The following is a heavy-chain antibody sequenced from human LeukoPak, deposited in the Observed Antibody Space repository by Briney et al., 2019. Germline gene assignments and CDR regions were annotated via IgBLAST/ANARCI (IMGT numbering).Heavy chain of an antibody. J-gene: IGHJ4*02. CDR2: INHSGST. D-gene: IGHD6-13*01. CDR1: GGSFSGYY. Sequence: SETPSLTCAVYGGSFSGYYWSWIRQPPGKGLEWIGEINHSGSTNYKPSLKSRVTVSVDTSKNQFSLKLSSVTAADTAVYYCAAADPGRYFDYWGQGTLVTVSP. CDR3: AAADPGRYFDY. V-gene: IGHV4-34*01.